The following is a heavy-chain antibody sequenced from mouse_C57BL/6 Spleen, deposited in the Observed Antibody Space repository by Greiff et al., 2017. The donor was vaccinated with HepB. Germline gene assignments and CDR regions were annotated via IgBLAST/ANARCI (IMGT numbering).Heavy chain of an antibody. Sequence: VQLVESGAELARPGASVKMSCKASGYTFTSYTMHWVKQRPGQGLEWIGYINPSSGYTKYNQKFKDKATLTADKSSSTAYMQLSSLTSEDSAVYYCASVNYYGSSPAWFAYWGQGTLVTVSA. D-gene: IGHD1-1*01. CDR2: INPSSGYT. V-gene: IGHV1-4*01. CDR1: GYTFTSYT. J-gene: IGHJ3*01. CDR3: ASVNYYGSSPAWFAY.